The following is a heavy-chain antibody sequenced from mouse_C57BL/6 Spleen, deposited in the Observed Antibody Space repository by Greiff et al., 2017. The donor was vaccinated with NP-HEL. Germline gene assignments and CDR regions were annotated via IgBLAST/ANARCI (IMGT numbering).Heavy chain of an antibody. J-gene: IGHJ2*01. CDR1: GYTFTRYW. CDR3: ARGHYGNYFDY. Sequence: QVQLQQPGAELVKPGASVKMSCKASGYTFTRYWITWVKQRPGKGLEWIGDIYPGSGSTNYNEKFKGKATLTVDTSSSTAYMQLSSLTSEDSAVYYCARGHYGNYFDYWGQGTTLTVSS. V-gene: IGHV1-55*01. CDR2: IYPGSGST. D-gene: IGHD1-2*01.